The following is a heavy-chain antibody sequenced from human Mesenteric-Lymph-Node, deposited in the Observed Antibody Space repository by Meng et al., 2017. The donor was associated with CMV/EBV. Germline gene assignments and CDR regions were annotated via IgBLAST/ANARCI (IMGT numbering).Heavy chain of an antibody. CDR1: GYTFTSYG. D-gene: IGHD6-6*01. CDR3: ASTAGRYSSSDY. Sequence: ASVKVSCKASGYTFTSYGISWVRQAPGQGLEWMGWISAYNGNTNYAQKLQGRVTMTTDTSTSTAYMELSSLRSEDTAVYYCASTAGRYSSSDYWGQGTLVTVSS. J-gene: IGHJ4*02. V-gene: IGHV1-18*01. CDR2: ISAYNGNT.